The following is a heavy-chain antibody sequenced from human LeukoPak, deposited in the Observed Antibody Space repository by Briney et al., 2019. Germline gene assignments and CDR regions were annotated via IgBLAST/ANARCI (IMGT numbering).Heavy chain of an antibody. V-gene: IGHV3-49*04. CDR1: GFTFGTHT. J-gene: IGHJ5*02. D-gene: IGHD3-16*01. CDR3: TRDRFYVWFDP. Sequence: GGSLRLSCTPSGFTFGTHTMEWVRQAPGEGLEWVGFIRSSGTTQYTASVKGRFTISRDDSKRIAYLQMNSMQTEDQAVYYCTRDRFYVWFDPWGQGTPFTVSS. CDR2: IRSSGTT.